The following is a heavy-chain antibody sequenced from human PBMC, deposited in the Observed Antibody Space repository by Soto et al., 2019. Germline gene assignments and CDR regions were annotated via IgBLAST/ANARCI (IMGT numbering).Heavy chain of an antibody. V-gene: IGHV4-59*01. CDR2: IYYLGST. CDR1: GGSMSEYF. Sequence: SETLSLTCSVSGGSMSEYFWSWIRQSPGKGLEWIGDIYYLGSTDYNPSLKSRVTISVDTSNRQFSLRLTSVTAADTAVYYCARAGYDGSGSPYTDYWGPGTPVTVSS. J-gene: IGHJ4*02. D-gene: IGHD3-10*01. CDR3: ARAGYDGSGSPYTDY.